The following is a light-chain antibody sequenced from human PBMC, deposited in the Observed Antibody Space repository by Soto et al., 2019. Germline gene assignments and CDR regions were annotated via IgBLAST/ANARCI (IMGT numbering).Light chain of an antibody. CDR2: DAS. V-gene: IGKV3-11*01. Sequence: ETVLTQSPGTLSLSPGERATLSCRASQSVGSYLAWYQQKPGQAPRLLIYDASNRATGIPARFSGSGSGTEFTLTISRLEPEAFAVYYCQQRSDWPPITFGQGTRLEIK. CDR1: QSVGSY. J-gene: IGKJ5*01. CDR3: QQRSDWPPIT.